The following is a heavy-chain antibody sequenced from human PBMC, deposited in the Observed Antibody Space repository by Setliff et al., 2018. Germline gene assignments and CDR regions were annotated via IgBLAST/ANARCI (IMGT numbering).Heavy chain of an antibody. CDR2: IYYSGST. V-gene: IGHV4-59*01. J-gene: IGHJ4*02. CDR1: GDSMSFSY. Sequence: SETLSLTCSVSGDSMSFSYWSWIRQPPGKGLELIGYIYYSGSTDSHPSLKSRVSISIDTSKNQFSLNVRSVTAADTAIYYCAKGRGEMDSWGQGILVTVSS. CDR3: AKGRGEMDS. D-gene: IGHD3-10*01.